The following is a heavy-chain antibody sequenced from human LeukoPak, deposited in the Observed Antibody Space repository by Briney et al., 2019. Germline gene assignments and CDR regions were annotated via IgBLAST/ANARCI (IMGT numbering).Heavy chain of an antibody. V-gene: IGHV1-2*02. CDR3: ATPGPAGNWNYLFR. J-gene: IGHJ4*02. CDR1: GYTFTCYY. D-gene: IGHD1-7*01. CDR2: INPNSGGT. Sequence: ASVKVSCKASGYTFTCYYMHRVRQAPGQGLEWMGWINPNSGGTNYAQKFQGRVTMTRDTSISTAYMELSRLRSDDTAVYYCATPGPAGNWNYLFRWGQGTLVTVSS.